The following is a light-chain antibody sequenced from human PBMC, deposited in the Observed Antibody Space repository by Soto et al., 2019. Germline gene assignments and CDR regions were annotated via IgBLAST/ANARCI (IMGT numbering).Light chain of an antibody. J-gene: IGLJ1*01. Sequence: QSALTQPASVSGSPGQSITISCTGTSPNVGVYKLVSWYQQHPGKAPKLIIYEVVQRPSGVPDRFSGSKSGNTASLTVSGLQAADEADYFCKSYAGSNTYVFGSGTKLTVL. CDR3: KSYAGSNTYV. CDR2: EVV. V-gene: IGLV2-8*01. CDR1: SPNVGVYKL.